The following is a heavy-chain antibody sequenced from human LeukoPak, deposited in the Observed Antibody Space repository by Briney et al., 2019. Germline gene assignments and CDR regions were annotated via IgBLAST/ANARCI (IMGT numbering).Heavy chain of an antibody. Sequence: GESLRLSCAASGFTFSSYSMNWVRQAPGKGLEWVAVISYDGSNKYYADPVKGRFTISRDNSKNTLYLQMNSLRAEDTAVYYCAKDLTGGAAAGDYWGQGTLVTVSS. V-gene: IGHV3-30*18. CDR1: GFTFSSYS. D-gene: IGHD6-13*01. CDR2: ISYDGSNK. CDR3: AKDLTGGAAAGDY. J-gene: IGHJ4*02.